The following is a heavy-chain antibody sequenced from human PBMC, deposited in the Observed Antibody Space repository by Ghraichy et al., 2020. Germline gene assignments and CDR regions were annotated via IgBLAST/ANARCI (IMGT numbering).Heavy chain of an antibody. V-gene: IGHV3-21*01. D-gene: IGHD3-3*01. CDR2: ISSSSSYI. Sequence: GSLRLSCAASGFTFSSYSMNWVRQAPGKGLEWVSSISSSSSYIYYADSVKGRFTISRDNAKNSLYLQMNSLKAEDTAVYYCAREHYDFWSGSPPDVGYWGQGTLVTVSS. J-gene: IGHJ4*02. CDR3: AREHYDFWSGSPPDVGY. CDR1: GFTFSSYS.